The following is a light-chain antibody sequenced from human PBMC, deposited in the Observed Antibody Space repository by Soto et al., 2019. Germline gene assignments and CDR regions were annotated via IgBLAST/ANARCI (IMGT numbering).Light chain of an antibody. CDR1: SSDVGGFNY. CDR3: GSYTSSTTTYG. J-gene: IGLJ1*01. Sequence: QSLLTQPASVSASPGQSITISCTGTSSDVGGFNYVSWYQQHPGKVPKLILFEVSDRPSGVSTRFSGSKSGNTASLTISGLQAEDEADYYCGSYTSSTTTYGVGNRTKVTVL. V-gene: IGLV2-14*01. CDR2: EVS.